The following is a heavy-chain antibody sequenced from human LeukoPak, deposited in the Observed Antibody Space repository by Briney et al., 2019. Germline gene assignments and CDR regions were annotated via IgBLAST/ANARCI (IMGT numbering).Heavy chain of an antibody. V-gene: IGHV4-34*01. CDR1: GGTFSCYY. Sequence: SETLSLTCAVCGGTFSCYYWSWIRQPPGKGLEWIGEINHSGSTNYNPSLKSRVTISVDTSKSQFSLKLSSVTAADTAVYYWSRGSHSIAAAPRAYNYWGQGTLVTVSS. CDR3: SRGSHSIAAAPRAYNY. CDR2: INHSGST. J-gene: IGHJ4*02. D-gene: IGHD6-13*01.